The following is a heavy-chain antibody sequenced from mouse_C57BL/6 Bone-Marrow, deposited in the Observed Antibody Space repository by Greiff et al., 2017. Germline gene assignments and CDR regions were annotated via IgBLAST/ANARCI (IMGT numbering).Heavy chain of an antibody. CDR1: GFTFSSYS. CDR3: ALDGYAGFDY. V-gene: IGHV5-4*03. CDR2: ISDAGSYT. J-gene: IGHJ2*01. Sequence: EVKVVESGGGLVKPGGSLKLSCAASGFTFSSYSMSWVRQTPEKRLEWVATISDAGSYTYYPDNVKGRITITRGNAKNNLNLQMSQLKSKDTAMYDCALDGYAGFDYWGQGTTLTVSS. D-gene: IGHD1-2*01.